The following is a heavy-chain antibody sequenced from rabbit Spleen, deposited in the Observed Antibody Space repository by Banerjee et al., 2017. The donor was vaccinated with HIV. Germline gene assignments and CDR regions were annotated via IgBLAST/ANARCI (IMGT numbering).Heavy chain of an antibody. V-gene: IGHV1S45*01. Sequence: QEQLVESGGGLVQPGGSLKLSCKASGFDFSNYGVSWVRQAPGKGLEWIACIDGSSSGNIQGASWAKGRFTISKTSSTTVTLQMSSLTAADTATYFCARDPYTLADNSGLWGPGTLVTVS. CDR1: GFDFSNYG. CDR2: IDGSSSGNI. CDR3: ARDPYTLADNSGL. D-gene: IGHD1-1*01. J-gene: IGHJ4*01.